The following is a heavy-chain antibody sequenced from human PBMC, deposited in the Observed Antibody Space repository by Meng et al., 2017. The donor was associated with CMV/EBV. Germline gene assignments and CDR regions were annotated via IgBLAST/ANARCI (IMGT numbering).Heavy chain of an antibody. D-gene: IGHD3-3*01. Sequence: GESLKISCKGSGYSFTSYWIGWVRQMPGKGLEWMGIIYPGDSDTRYSPSFQGQVTISADKSISTAYLQWSSLKASDTAMYYCARSFYDFWSGYPIPYYYGMDVWGQGTTVTVSS. J-gene: IGHJ6*02. V-gene: IGHV5-51*01. CDR3: ARSFYDFWSGYPIPYYYGMDV. CDR2: IYPGDSDT. CDR1: GYSFTSYW.